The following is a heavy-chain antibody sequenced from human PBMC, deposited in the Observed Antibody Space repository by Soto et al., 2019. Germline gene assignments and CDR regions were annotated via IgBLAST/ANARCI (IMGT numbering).Heavy chain of an antibody. CDR2: INHSGSA. V-gene: IGHV4-34*01. D-gene: IGHD3-22*01. CDR1: GGSFSDYH. CDR3: AXXXXXXXSGYYSGGWYYFDH. Sequence: QVQLQQWGAGLLKPSETLSLTCDVSGGSFSDYHWSWIRQPPGKGLEWIGKINHSGSANYNPSLKSRVTXXXAXXXXXXXXXXXXXXXXXXXXXXCAXXXXXXXSGYYSGGWYYFDHWGQGTLVTVSS. J-gene: IGHJ4*02.